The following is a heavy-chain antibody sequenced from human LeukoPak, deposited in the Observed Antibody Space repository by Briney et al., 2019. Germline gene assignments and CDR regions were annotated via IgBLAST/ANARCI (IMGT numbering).Heavy chain of an antibody. CDR2: ISAYNGNT. CDR1: GYTFTSYG. J-gene: IGHJ3*02. Sequence: ASVKVSCKASGYTFTSYGISWVRQAPGQGLEWMGWISAYNGNTNYAQKLQGRVTMTTDTSTSTAYMELRSLRSDDTAVCYCARGVLLWFGELFPEAFDIWGQGTMDTVSS. CDR3: ARGVLLWFGELFPEAFDI. D-gene: IGHD3-10*01. V-gene: IGHV1-18*01.